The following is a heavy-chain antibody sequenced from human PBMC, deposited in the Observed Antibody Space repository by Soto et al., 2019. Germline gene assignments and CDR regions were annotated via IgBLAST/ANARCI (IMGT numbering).Heavy chain of an antibody. D-gene: IGHD3-22*01. Sequence: ASVKVSCKASGYTFTGYYMHWLRQAPGQGLEWMGWINPNSGGTNYAQKFQGRVTMTRDTSISTAYMELSRLRSDDTAVYYCARFSLDYYDSSGYWPLGGMDVWGQGTTVTVSS. V-gene: IGHV1-2*02. CDR3: ARFSLDYYDSSGYWPLGGMDV. CDR2: INPNSGGT. CDR1: GYTFTGYY. J-gene: IGHJ6*02.